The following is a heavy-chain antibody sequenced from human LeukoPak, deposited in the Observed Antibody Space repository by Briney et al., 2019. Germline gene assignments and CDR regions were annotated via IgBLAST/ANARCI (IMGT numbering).Heavy chain of an antibody. CDR1: RFTFSSYA. Sequence: GGSRRLSCAASRFTFSSYAMHWVRQAPGKGLEWVAAIWYDGSNKYYADSVKGRFTISRDNSKNTLYLQMNSLRAEDTAVYYCARDLRVWGNYPSGMDVWGKGTTVTVSS. J-gene: IGHJ6*04. D-gene: IGHD3-16*02. V-gene: IGHV3-33*01. CDR3: ARDLRVWGNYPSGMDV. CDR2: IWYDGSNK.